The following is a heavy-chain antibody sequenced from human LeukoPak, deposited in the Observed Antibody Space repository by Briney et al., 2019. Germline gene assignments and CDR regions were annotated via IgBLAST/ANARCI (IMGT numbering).Heavy chain of an antibody. Sequence: SETLSLTCTVSGGSISSSSYYWGWIRQPPGKGLEWIGSIYYSGSTYYNPSLKSRVTISVDTSKNQFSLKLSSVTAADTAVYYCARQYCSGGSCYSPTDAFDIWGQGTMVTVSS. CDR2: IYYSGST. D-gene: IGHD2-15*01. CDR3: ARQYCSGGSCYSPTDAFDI. J-gene: IGHJ3*02. CDR1: GGSISSSSYY. V-gene: IGHV4-39*01.